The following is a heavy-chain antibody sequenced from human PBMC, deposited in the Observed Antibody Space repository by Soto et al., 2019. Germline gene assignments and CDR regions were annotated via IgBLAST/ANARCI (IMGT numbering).Heavy chain of an antibody. CDR2: ILYDGSNK. CDR3: ARDGNRARSWSHGLLDY. J-gene: IGHJ4*02. V-gene: IGHV3-33*01. Sequence: SXGSLRLSCAASGVTFSSYGMHWVRQAPGRGLDWVAVILYDGSNKYYADSVKGRFTISRDNSKNTLYLKMNSLRAEDTAMYYCARDGNRARSWSHGLLDYWGQGTLVTVSS. D-gene: IGHD3-10*01. CDR1: GVTFSSYG.